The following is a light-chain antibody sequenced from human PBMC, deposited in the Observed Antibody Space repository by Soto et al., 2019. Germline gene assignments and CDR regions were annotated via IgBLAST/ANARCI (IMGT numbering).Light chain of an antibody. CDR2: LDN. V-gene: IGLV1-47*01. CDR3: AAWDASLSGVV. CDR1: WSNIGTNH. Sequence: QAVVTQPPSASGPPGQSVAISCSGTWSNIGTNHVYWYQQLPGTAPNLLIYLDNQRPSGVPDRFFGSKSGTSATLAISGLRSEDEADYYCAAWDASLSGVVFGGGTKLTVL. J-gene: IGLJ3*02.